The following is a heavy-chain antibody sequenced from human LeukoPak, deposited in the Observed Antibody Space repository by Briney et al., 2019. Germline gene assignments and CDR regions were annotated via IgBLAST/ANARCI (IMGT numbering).Heavy chain of an antibody. CDR2: ISGSGDTT. J-gene: IGHJ4*02. D-gene: IGHD6-13*01. V-gene: IGHV3-23*01. CDR3: AKVGGSSSRYLKYDN. CDR1: GFIFSNYA. Sequence: PGESLRLSCAVSGFIFSNYAMSWVRQAPAKGLEWVSAISGSGDTTYYADSVKGRFTMSRDNSKNTLYLHMNSLRAEDTAIYYCAKVGGSSSRYLKYDNWGQGTLVTVSS.